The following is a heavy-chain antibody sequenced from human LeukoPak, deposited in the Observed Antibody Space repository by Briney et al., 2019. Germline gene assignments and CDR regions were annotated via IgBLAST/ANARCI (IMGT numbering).Heavy chain of an antibody. D-gene: IGHD6-13*01. CDR2: INAGNGNT. CDR1: GYTFTSYA. J-gene: IGHJ3*02. CDR3: ARGRQQLVEVNAFDI. Sequence: ASVKVSCKASGYTFTSYAMHWVRQAPGQRLEWMGWINAGNGNTKYSQKFQGRVTITRDTSASTAYMELSSLRSEDTAVYYCARGRQQLVEVNAFDIWGQGTMVTVSS. V-gene: IGHV1-3*01.